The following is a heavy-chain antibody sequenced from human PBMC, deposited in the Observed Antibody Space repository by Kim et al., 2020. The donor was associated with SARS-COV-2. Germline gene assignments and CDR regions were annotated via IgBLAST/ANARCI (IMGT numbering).Heavy chain of an antibody. J-gene: IGHJ4*02. CDR1: GSTFPNYV. V-gene: IGHV1-18*04. D-gene: IGHD3-22*01. CDR2: INIYDCQT. Sequence: ASVKVSCKASGSTFPNYVVSWVRQAPGQGLEWMGGINIYDCQTKYAQKFQDRVALATDTSTNTVYMELRSLTPDDTAVFYCAREYRYDTSGFDYLYFDYWGQGTLVTVSS. CDR3: AREYRYDTSGFDYLYFDY.